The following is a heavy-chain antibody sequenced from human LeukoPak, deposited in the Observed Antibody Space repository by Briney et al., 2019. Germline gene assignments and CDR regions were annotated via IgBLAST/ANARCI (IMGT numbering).Heavy chain of an antibody. Sequence: SETLSLTSTVPGGSISSYYWSWIRQPPGKGLGGCGEFHYSGTTSVTPSTKSPFTTSLDTSKTQSSLKLSSVCAADTAVYCFASVDANWGVVDYWGQGTLVTVSS. J-gene: IGHJ4*02. D-gene: IGHD7-27*01. CDR3: ASVDANWGVVDY. V-gene: IGHV4-59*01. CDR2: FHYSGTT. CDR1: GGSISSYY.